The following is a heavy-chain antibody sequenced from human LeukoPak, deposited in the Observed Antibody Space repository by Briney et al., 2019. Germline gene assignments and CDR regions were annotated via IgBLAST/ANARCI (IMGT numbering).Heavy chain of an antibody. CDR1: GYTFTSYG. V-gene: IGHV1-69*13. CDR3: ARDLGVGAKS. J-gene: IGHJ4*02. D-gene: IGHD1-26*01. CDR2: IIPIFGTA. Sequence: SVKVSCKASGYTFTSYGISWVRQAPGQGLEWMGGIIPIFGTANYAQKFQGRVTITADESTSTAYMELSSLRSEDTAVYYCARDLGVGAKSWGQGTLVTVSS.